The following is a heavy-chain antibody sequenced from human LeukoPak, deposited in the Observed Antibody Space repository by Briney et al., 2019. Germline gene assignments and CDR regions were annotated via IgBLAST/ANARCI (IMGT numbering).Heavy chain of an antibody. CDR1: GVAFNDYT. CDR3: VTSPSIAVAGLYYFDY. D-gene: IGHD6-19*01. CDR2: VIPLFGAG. J-gene: IGHJ4*01. Sequence: SVKVSCEASGVAFNDYTLIWVRQAPGQGFEYVGGVIPLFGAGNDAQRFQGRVTVTADKSTNTAYMQLNSLTSDDTAVYYCVTSPSIAVAGLYYFDYWGQGTLVTVSS. V-gene: IGHV1-69*06.